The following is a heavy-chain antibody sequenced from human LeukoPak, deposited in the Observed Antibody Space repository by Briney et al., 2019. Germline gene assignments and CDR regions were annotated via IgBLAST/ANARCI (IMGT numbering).Heavy chain of an antibody. CDR1: GGSISSGSYY. CDR2: INHSGST. D-gene: IGHD3-22*01. Sequence: SETLSLTCTVSGGSISSGSYYWSWIRQPAGKGLEWIGEINHSGSTNYNPSLKSRVTISVDTSKNQFSLKLSSVTAADTAVYYCARQNYYDSSGYYRNPRYFQHWGQGTLVTVSS. V-gene: IGHV4-61*10. J-gene: IGHJ1*01. CDR3: ARQNYYDSSGYYRNPRYFQH.